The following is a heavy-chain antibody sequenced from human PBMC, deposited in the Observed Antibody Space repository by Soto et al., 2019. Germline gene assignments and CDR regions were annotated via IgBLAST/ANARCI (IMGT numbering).Heavy chain of an antibody. V-gene: IGHV1-8*01. CDR2: VNPNSGNT. J-gene: IGHJ4*02. Sequence: GASVKVSCKASGYTFTSYDINWVRQASGQGLEWMGRVNPNSGNTGYAQKFQGRVTMTRDTSISTAYMELSSLRSGDTAMYYCARGLYRGIEAAVDGYYWGQGTLVTVSS. CDR1: GYTFTSYD. D-gene: IGHD6-13*01. CDR3: ARGLYRGIEAAVDGYY.